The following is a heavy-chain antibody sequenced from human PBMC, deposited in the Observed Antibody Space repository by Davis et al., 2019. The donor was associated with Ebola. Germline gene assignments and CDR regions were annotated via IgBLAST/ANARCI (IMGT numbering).Heavy chain of an antibody. CDR3: TRDLPLPPYYDFWSGYYGGGMDV. Sequence: GESLKISCTASGFTFGDYAMSWVRQAPGKGLEWVGFIRSKAYGGTTEYAASVKGRFTISRDDSKSIAYLQMNSLKTEDTAVYYCTRDLPLPPYYDFWSGYYGGGMDVWGQGTTVTVSS. V-gene: IGHV3-49*04. CDR2: IRSKAYGGTT. D-gene: IGHD3-3*01. J-gene: IGHJ6*02. CDR1: GFTFGDYA.